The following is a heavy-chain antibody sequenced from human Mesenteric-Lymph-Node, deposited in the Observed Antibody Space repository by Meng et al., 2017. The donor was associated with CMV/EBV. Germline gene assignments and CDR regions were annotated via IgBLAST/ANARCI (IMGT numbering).Heavy chain of an antibody. CDR3: TSVTTSY. D-gene: IGHD4-17*01. J-gene: IGHJ4*02. CDR1: GFTFGDYA. CDR2: IRSKAYGGTT. V-gene: IGHV3-49*04. Sequence: GESLKISCTASGFTFGDYAMSWVRQAPGKGLEWVGFIRSKAYGGTTEYAASVKGRFTISRDDSKSIAYLQMNSLKTEDTAVYYCTSVTTSYWGQRTLVTVSS.